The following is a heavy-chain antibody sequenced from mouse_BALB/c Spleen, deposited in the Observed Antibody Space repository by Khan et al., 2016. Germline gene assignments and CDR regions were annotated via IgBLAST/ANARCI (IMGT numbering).Heavy chain of an antibody. J-gene: IGHJ3*01. CDR3: ARGVYDYGFAY. CDR2: IDPADDNT. V-gene: IGHV14-3*02. CDR1: GFNIKDTY. D-gene: IGHD2-4*01. Sequence: VQLQQSGAELVKPGASVKLSCTVSGFNIKDTYIHWVKQRPEQGLEWIGRIDPADDNTRYDQKFQGKDTITADTSSNPAYLQLSILTSEDTAVYYCARGVYDYGFAYWGQGTLVTVSA.